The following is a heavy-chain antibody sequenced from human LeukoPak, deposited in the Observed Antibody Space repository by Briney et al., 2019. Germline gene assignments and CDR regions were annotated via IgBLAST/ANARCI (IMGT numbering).Heavy chain of an antibody. CDR3: AKGGRTTIFGVVITHFDY. J-gene: IGHJ4*02. CDR2: ISGSGGST. V-gene: IGHV3-23*01. Sequence: GGSLRLSCAASGFTFSSYAMSLVRQAPGKGLEWVSAISGSGGSTYYADSVKGRFTISRDNSKNTLYLQMNSLRAEDTTVYYCAKGGRTTIFGVVITHFDYWGQGTLVTVSS. CDR1: GFTFSSYA. D-gene: IGHD3-3*01.